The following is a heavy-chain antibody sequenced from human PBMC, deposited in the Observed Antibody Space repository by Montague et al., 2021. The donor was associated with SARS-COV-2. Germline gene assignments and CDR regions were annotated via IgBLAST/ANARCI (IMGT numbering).Heavy chain of an antibody. D-gene: IGHD3-22*01. V-gene: IGHV4-39*01. J-gene: IGHJ3*02. CDR2: IYYSGST. CDR1: GGSISSSYY. CDR3: ASPTYYYDSSGSDAFDI. Sequence: SETLSLTCTVSGGSISSSYYWGWIRQPPGKGLEWIGSIYYSGSTYYNPSLKSRVTISVDTSKNQFSLKLSSVAAADTAVYYCASPTYYYDSSGSDAFDIWGQGTMVTVSS.